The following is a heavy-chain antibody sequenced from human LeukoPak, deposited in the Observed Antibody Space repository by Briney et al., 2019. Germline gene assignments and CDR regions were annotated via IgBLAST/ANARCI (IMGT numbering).Heavy chain of an antibody. Sequence: SQTLSLTCTVSGGSISSGSYYWSWIRQPAGKGLEWIGRIYTSGSTNYNPSLKSRVTISVDMSKNQFSLKLSSVTAADTAVYYCARDRAGVSDYWGQGTLVTVSS. CDR1: GGSISSGSYY. CDR2: IYTSGST. V-gene: IGHV4-61*02. CDR3: ARDRAGVSDY. J-gene: IGHJ4*02. D-gene: IGHD3-10*01.